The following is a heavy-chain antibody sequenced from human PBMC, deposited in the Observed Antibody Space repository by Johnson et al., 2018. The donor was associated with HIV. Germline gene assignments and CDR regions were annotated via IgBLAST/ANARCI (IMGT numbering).Heavy chain of an antibody. CDR2: ISGSGSST. CDR1: GFTFSSYA. J-gene: IGHJ3*01. D-gene: IGHD6-13*01. Sequence: VQLVESGGGLVQPGGSLRLSCAASGFTFSSYAMSWVRQAPGKGLEWVSAISGSGSSTYYVDSVKGRFTISRDNFKNMLYLQMNSLRAEHTAVYYCARDDTGYSSSFDAFDVWGQGTMVTVSS. V-gene: IGHV3-23*04. CDR3: ARDDTGYSSSFDAFDV.